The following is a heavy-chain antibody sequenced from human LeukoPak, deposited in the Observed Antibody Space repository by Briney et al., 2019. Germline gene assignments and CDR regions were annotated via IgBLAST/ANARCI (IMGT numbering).Heavy chain of an antibody. CDR2: IYSGDIT. V-gene: IGHV3-53*01. Sequence: PGGSLRLSCAASGFTVNNNYMSWVRQAPGKGLEWVSGIYSGDITYYADSVKGRFTISRDNSKNTLYLEVISLTAEDTAVYYCAKDDAWLRFGEWSQGTLVTVSS. J-gene: IGHJ4*02. CDR1: GFTVNNNY. CDR3: AKDDAWLRFGE. D-gene: IGHD3-10*01.